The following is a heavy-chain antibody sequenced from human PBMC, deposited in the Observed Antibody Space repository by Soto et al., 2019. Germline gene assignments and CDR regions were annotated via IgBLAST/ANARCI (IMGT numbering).Heavy chain of an antibody. J-gene: IGHJ3*02. V-gene: IGHV5-51*01. CDR1: GYSFTNYW. CDR2: IDPGDSDT. Sequence: PGESLKISCKGSGYSFTNYWLGCVRQMPGKGLEGMGIIDPGDSDTRYSPSFQGQATISADKSISTAYLQWSSLKASDTAMYYCARHVVGVPDAFDIWGPGTMVTVSS. D-gene: IGHD2-21*01. CDR3: ARHVVGVPDAFDI.